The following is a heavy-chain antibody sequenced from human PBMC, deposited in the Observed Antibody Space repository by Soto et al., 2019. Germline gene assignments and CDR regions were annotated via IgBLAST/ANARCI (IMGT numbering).Heavy chain of an antibody. Sequence: ASGKVYCRSSGCTFTSYAMYWVRQAPGQRLEWMGWINAGNGNTKYSQKFQGRVTITRDTSATTAYMELSSLRSEDTAVYYCARDMGFGLSDYWGQGTLVTVSS. D-gene: IGHD3-10*01. CDR2: INAGNGNT. CDR1: GCTFTSYA. V-gene: IGHV1-3*01. CDR3: ARDMGFGLSDY. J-gene: IGHJ4*02.